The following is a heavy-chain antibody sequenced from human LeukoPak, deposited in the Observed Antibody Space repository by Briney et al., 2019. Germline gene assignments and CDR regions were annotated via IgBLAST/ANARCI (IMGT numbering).Heavy chain of an antibody. CDR2: INPNSGGT. D-gene: IGHD4-17*01. V-gene: IGHV1-2*02. CDR3: AREVPDYGDFYYYYYMDV. Sequence: ASVKVSCKASGYTFTGYYMHWVRQATGQGLEWMGWINPNSGGTNYAQKFQGRVTMTRDTSISTAYMELSRLRSDDTAVYYCAREVPDYGDFYYYYYMDVWGKGTTVTISS. J-gene: IGHJ6*03. CDR1: GYTFTGYY.